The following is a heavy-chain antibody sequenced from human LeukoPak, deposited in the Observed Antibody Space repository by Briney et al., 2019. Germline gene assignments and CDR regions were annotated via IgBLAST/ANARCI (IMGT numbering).Heavy chain of an antibody. CDR2: ITGSGGNT. V-gene: IGHV3-23*01. J-gene: IGHJ4*02. Sequence: PGASLRLSCAASGFTFSNYAMSWVRQAPGKGLEWGSAITGSGGNTYYAYSVKGRFTISRDNSKNTVSLQMNSLRAEDTAVYYCAKWGDYDVLTGYYVSDYWGQGTLVTVSS. CDR3: AKWGDYDVLTGYYVSDY. D-gene: IGHD3-9*01. CDR1: GFTFSNYA.